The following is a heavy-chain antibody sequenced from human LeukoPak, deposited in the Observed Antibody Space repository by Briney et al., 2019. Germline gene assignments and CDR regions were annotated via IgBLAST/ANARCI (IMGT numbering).Heavy chain of an antibody. J-gene: IGHJ4*02. CDR2: IRYYGVNK. CDR3: ARDARTYYYDSSGSGLDY. V-gene: IGHV3-30*02. CDR1: GFTFSSYG. Sequence: PGGSLRLSCAASGFTFSSYGMHWVRQAPGKGLEWVAFIRYYGVNKYYADSVKGRFTISRDNSKNTLYLQMNSLRAEDTAVYYCARDARTYYYDSSGSGLDYWGQGALVTVSS. D-gene: IGHD3-22*01.